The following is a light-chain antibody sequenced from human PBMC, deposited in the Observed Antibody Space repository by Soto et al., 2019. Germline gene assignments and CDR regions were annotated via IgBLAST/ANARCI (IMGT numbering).Light chain of an antibody. CDR1: QSISSSY. Sequence: EIVLTQSPGTLSLSPEERATLSCRASQSISSSYLAWYQQRPGQAPRLLIYGAFNRAAGIPDRFSGSGSGTDFTLTISRLEPEDFAVYYCQQYGSSPLTFGQGTRLE. CDR3: QQYGSSPLT. CDR2: GAF. J-gene: IGKJ5*01. V-gene: IGKV3-20*01.